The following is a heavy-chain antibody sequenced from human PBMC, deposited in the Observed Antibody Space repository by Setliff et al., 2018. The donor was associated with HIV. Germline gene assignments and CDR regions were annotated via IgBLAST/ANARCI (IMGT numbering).Heavy chain of an antibody. CDR3: ATRPPDYYGSGNSYP. CDR2: VDPEDGET. Sequence: ASVKVSCKASGYTFTDDYMHWVQQAPGKGLEWMGRVDPEDGETIYAEKFQGRVSITADTSTDTAYMDLSSLRFEDTAVYYCATRPPDYYGSGNSYPWGQGTLVTVSS. CDR1: GYTFTDDY. V-gene: IGHV1-69-2*01. J-gene: IGHJ5*02. D-gene: IGHD3-10*01.